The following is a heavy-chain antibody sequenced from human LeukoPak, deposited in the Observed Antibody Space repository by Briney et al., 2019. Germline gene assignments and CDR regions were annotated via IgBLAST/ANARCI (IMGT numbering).Heavy chain of an antibody. J-gene: IGHJ5*02. CDR2: FNPEDGET. V-gene: IGHV1-24*01. Sequence: ASVKVSCKVSGYTLTELSMHWVRQAPGKGLEWMGGFNPEDGETIYAQKFQGRVTMTEDTSTDTAYMELSSLRSEDTAVYYCATLAASRFFLVPTSPFDPWGQGTLVTVSS. D-gene: IGHD3-3*01. CDR3: ATLAASRFFLVPTSPFDP. CDR1: GYTLTELS.